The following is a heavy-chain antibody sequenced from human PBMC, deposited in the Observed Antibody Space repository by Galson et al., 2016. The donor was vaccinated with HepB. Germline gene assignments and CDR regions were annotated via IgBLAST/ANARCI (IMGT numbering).Heavy chain of an antibody. Sequence: TLSLTCAVSGGSISSGGFSWNWIRQPPGKGLEWIGFIYHSGSPYYNPSLKSRVTISLDRSRNQFSLKLSSVTAADTAVYYCARESDWYAGGSLDHWGQGALVIVSS. J-gene: IGHJ4*02. CDR3: ARESDWYAGGSLDH. D-gene: IGHD6-19*01. CDR2: IYHSGSP. CDR1: GGSISSGGFS. V-gene: IGHV4-30-2*01.